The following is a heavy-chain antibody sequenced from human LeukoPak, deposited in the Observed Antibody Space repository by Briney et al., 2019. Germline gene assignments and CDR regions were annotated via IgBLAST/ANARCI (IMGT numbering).Heavy chain of an antibody. CDR3: ARGLTYYDFWSGYNRGGDAFDI. V-gene: IGHV4-59*12. CDR2: IYYSGST. D-gene: IGHD3-3*01. J-gene: IGHJ3*02. CDR1: GGSISRYY. Sequence: SETLSLTCTISGGSISRYYWGWIRQPPGKGLDWIGYIYYSGSTNYNPSLKSRVTISVDTSKNQFSLKLSSVTAADTAVYYCARGLTYYDFWSGYNRGGDAFDIWGQGTMVTVSS.